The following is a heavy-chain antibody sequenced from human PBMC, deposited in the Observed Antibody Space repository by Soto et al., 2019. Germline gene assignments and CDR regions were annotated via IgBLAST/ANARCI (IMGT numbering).Heavy chain of an antibody. J-gene: IGHJ6*02. Sequence: CIRQDPRKGLEWSGYISSIGSTYYNPSLKSRVSVSRDTSKNQFSLKLSSVTTTDTAVYYCARGLVLRPSYSPGMAVWGHWPTVTVS. CDR3: ARGLVLRPSYSPGMAV. D-gene: IGHD3-9*01. V-gene: IGHV4-30-4*08. CDR2: ISSIGST.